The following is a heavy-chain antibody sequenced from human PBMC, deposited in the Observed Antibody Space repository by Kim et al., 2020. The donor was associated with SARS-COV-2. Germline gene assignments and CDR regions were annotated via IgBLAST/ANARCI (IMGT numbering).Heavy chain of an antibody. CDR3: AKGRRRDYYYYYMDV. V-gene: IGHV3-23*01. CDR1: GFTFSSYA. CDR2: ISDSGGST. J-gene: IGHJ6*03. Sequence: GGSLRLSCAASGFTFSSYAMSWVRQAPGKGLEWVSGISDSGGSTYYADSVKGRFTISRDNSKNTLYLQMNSLRAEDTALYYCAKGRRRDYYYYYMDVWGKGTTVTVSS.